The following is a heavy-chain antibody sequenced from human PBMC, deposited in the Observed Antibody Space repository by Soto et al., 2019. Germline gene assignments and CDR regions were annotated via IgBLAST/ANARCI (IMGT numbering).Heavy chain of an antibody. J-gene: IGHJ3*02. D-gene: IGHD3-22*01. CDR3: ASAPKITMIVVVTASDAFDI. CDR2: IIPIFGTA. V-gene: IGHV1-69*13. Sequence: SVKVSCKASGGIFSSYAISWVRQAPGQGLEWMGGIIPIFGTANYAQKFQGRVTITADESTSTAYMELSSLRSEDTAVYYCASAPKITMIVVVTASDAFDIWGQGTMVTVSS. CDR1: GGIFSSYA.